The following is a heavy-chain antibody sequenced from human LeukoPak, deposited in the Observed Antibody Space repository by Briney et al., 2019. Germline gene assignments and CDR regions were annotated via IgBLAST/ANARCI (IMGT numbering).Heavy chain of an antibody. D-gene: IGHD5-18*01. J-gene: IGHJ4*02. V-gene: IGHV3-23*01. CDR3: AKGGYSYGEPFDY. CDR2: ISGSGGST. Sequence: GGSLRLSCAASGFTFSSYAMSWVRQAPGKGLEWVSAISGSGGSTYYADSMKGRFTISRDNSKNTLYLQMNSLRAEDTAVYYCAKGGYSYGEPFDYWGQGTLVTVSS. CDR1: GFTFSSYA.